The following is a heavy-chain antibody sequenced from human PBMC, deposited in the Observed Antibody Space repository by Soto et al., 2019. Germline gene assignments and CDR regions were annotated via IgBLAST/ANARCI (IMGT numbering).Heavy chain of an antibody. D-gene: IGHD3-22*01. Sequence: QVQLQESGPGLVKPSQTLSLTCTVSGGSISSGGYYWSWIRQHPGKGLEWIGYIYYSGSTYYNPSIKSRVTISVDTSKNQFALKLSSVTAADTAVYYCARDTNYYDSRDYGMDVWGQGTTVTVSS. V-gene: IGHV4-31*03. CDR1: GGSISSGGYY. CDR2: IYYSGST. J-gene: IGHJ6*02. CDR3: ARDTNYYDSRDYGMDV.